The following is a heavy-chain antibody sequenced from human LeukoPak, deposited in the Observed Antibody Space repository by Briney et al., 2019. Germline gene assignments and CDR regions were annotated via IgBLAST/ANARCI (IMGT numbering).Heavy chain of an antibody. Sequence: ASVKVSCKASTYTVTNYAIHWVRQAPGQRLECMGWINAGNGNTKYSQKFQGRVTITRDTSASTAYMELSSLRSEDTAVYYCARDSSGYPRYYGMDVWGQGTTVTVSS. CDR1: TYTVTNYA. CDR2: INAGNGNT. V-gene: IGHV1-3*01. CDR3: ARDSSGYPRYYGMDV. J-gene: IGHJ6*02. D-gene: IGHD3-22*01.